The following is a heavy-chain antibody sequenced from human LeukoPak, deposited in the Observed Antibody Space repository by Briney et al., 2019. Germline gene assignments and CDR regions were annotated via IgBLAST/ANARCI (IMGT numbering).Heavy chain of an antibody. CDR1: GYTFTGYY. D-gene: IGHD6-13*01. CDR2: INPNSGGT. V-gene: IGHV1-2*02. CDR3: ARDLPPWGSSWYGLSDYYYYGMDV. Sequence: AASVKVSCKASGYTFTGYYMHWVRQAPGQGLEWMGWINPNSGGTNYAQKFQGRVTMTRDTSISTAYMELSRLRSDDTAVYYCARDLPPWGSSWYGLSDYYYYGMDVWGQGTTVTVSS. J-gene: IGHJ6*02.